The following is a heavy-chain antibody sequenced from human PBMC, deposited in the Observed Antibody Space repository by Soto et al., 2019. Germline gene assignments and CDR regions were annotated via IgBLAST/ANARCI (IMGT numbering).Heavy chain of an antibody. D-gene: IGHD3-10*01. CDR2: ISSEGSNK. Sequence: QVQLVESGGGVVQPGRSLRLSCAASGFTFSSYALHWVRQAPGKGLEWVAVISSEGSNKYYADSVKGRFTISRDNSKNILYLRMNSLRTEDRAVYYCARGTAGGAGAWYFDNWGHGTLVTVSS. J-gene: IGHJ4*01. CDR1: GFTFSSYA. V-gene: IGHV3-30-3*01. CDR3: ARGTAGGAGAWYFDN.